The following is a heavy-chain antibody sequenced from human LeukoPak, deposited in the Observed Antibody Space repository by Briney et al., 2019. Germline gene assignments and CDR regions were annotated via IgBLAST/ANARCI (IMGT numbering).Heavy chain of an antibody. CDR3: TTDFRGTNPFAY. CDR1: GFTFTNAW. CDR2: IRSEVDGGIT. J-gene: IGHJ4*02. V-gene: IGHV3-15*01. D-gene: IGHD3-10*01. Sequence: VGSLRLSCAVSGFTFTNAWMSWVRQAPGKGLEWVGRIRSEVDGGITDYAAPVKGRFTISRDDSKNTLYLQLNSLKTEDTAVYYCTTDFRGTNPFAYWGQGTLVTVSS.